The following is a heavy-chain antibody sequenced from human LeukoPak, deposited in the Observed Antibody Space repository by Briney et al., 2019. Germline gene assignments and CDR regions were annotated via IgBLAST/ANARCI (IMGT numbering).Heavy chain of an antibody. CDR2: IHPEGNEK. D-gene: IGHD1-1*01. V-gene: IGHV3-7*04. J-gene: IGHJ4*02. CDR1: GFTFSNFW. CDR3: ARGDDFSGDH. Sequence: GGSLRLSCATSGFTFSNFWMSWVRQAPGGGLEWVANIHPEGNEKYHVESVKGRFTISRDNTRDLLFLQMNGLRVEDTAVYYCARGDDFSGDHWGQGTRVTVSS.